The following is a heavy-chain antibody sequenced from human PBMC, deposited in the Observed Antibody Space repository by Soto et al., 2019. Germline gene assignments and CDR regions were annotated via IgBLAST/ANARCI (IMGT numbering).Heavy chain of an antibody. CDR1: GFTFSIYN. V-gene: IGHV3-48*01. D-gene: IGHD6-13*01. J-gene: IGHJ4*02. Sequence: EVQLVESGGGLVQPGGSLRLSCAASGFTFSIYNMNWVRQAPGKGLEWVSYISSSSSIIYYADSVKGRFTISRDDAKNSLYLQMTSRRAEDTAVYFCARDQEALWYTRYSDYWGQGTLVTVSS. CDR3: ARDQEALWYTRYSDY. CDR2: ISSSSSII.